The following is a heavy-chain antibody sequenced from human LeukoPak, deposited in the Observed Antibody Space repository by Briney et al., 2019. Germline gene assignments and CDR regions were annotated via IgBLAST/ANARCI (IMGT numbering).Heavy chain of an antibody. Sequence: GGSLRLSCGASGFTFSSYAMSWVRQAPGEGLEWVSTIIGSGGGTYYADSVKGRFIISRDNSKNTLYLQMNGLRAEDTAVYYCAKKWCSSTICSTWDYFDYWGQGTLVTVSS. J-gene: IGHJ4*02. V-gene: IGHV3-23*01. CDR3: AKKWCSSTICSTWDYFDY. D-gene: IGHD2-2*01. CDR2: IIGSGGGT. CDR1: GFTFSSYA.